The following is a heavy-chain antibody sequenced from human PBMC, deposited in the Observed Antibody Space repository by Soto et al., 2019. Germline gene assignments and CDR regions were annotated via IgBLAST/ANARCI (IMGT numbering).Heavy chain of an antibody. J-gene: IGHJ5*02. Sequence: ASVKVSCKASGGTFSSYAISWVRQAPGQGLEWMGGIIPIFGTANYAQKFQGRVTITADKSTSTAYMELSSLRSEDTAVYYCARGGAGIVVVVAANKGQAYNWFDPWGQGTLVTVSS. CDR2: IIPIFGTA. CDR1: GGTFSSYA. D-gene: IGHD2-15*01. CDR3: ARGGAGIVVVVAANKGQAYNWFDP. V-gene: IGHV1-69*06.